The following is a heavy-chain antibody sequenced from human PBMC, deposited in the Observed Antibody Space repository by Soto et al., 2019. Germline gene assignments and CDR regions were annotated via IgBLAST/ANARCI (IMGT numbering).Heavy chain of an antibody. CDR3: AREGVQHGSGPYYYYGMDV. J-gene: IGHJ6*01. CDR2: ISSSSSYI. D-gene: IGHD3-10*01. V-gene: IGHV3-21*01. Sequence: EVQLVESGGGLVKPGGSLRLSCAASGFTFSSYSMNWVRQAPGKGLEWVSSISSSSSYIYYADSVKGLFTISRDNAKISLYLQMNSLKAEDTAVYYCAREGVQHGSGPYYYYGMDVW. CDR1: GFTFSSYS.